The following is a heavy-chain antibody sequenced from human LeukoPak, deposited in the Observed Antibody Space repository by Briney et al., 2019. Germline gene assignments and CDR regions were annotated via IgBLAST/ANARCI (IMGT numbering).Heavy chain of an antibody. D-gene: IGHD4-17*01. J-gene: IGHJ4*02. Sequence: PGGSLRLSCAASGFTFSGYAMSWVRQAPGKGLEWVSAISGSGGSTYYADSVKGRFTISRDNSKNTLYLQMNSLRAEDTAVYYCAMSWYGDYRYFDYWGQGTLVTVSS. CDR2: ISGSGGST. CDR3: AMSWYGDYRYFDY. V-gene: IGHV3-23*01. CDR1: GFTFSGYA.